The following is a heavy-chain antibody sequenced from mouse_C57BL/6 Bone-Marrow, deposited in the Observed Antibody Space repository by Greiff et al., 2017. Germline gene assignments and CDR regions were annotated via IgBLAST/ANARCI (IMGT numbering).Heavy chain of an antibody. CDR3: TKDDYDFHWYFDV. J-gene: IGHJ1*03. V-gene: IGHV14-1*01. CDR2: IDPEDGDT. D-gene: IGHD2-4*01. CDR1: GFNIKDYY. Sequence: EVQLQQSGAELVRPGASVKLSCTASGFNIKDYYMHWVKQRPEQGLEWIGRIDPEDGDTEYAPKFQGKATWTADTSSNTAYLQLSSLTSEDTAVYYCTKDDYDFHWYFDVWGTGTTVTVSS.